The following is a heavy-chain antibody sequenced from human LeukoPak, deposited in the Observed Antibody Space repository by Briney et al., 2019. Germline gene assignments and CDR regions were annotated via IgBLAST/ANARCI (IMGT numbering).Heavy chain of an antibody. CDR2: INPNSGGT. Sequence: GASVKVSCKASGYTFTSYGISWVRQAPGQGLEWMGWINPNSGGTNYAQKFQGRVTMTRDTSISTAYMELSRLRSDDTAVYYCARGNYYDSSGYDYWGQGTLVTVSS. J-gene: IGHJ4*02. V-gene: IGHV1-2*02. CDR1: GYTFTSYG. D-gene: IGHD3-22*01. CDR3: ARGNYYDSSGYDY.